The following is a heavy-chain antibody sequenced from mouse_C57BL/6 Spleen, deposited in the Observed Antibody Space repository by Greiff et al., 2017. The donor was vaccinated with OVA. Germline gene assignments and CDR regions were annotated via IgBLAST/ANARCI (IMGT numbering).Heavy chain of an antibody. V-gene: IGHV1-9*01. CDR1: GYTFTSYW. Sequence: QVQLQQPGAELMKPGASVKLSCKASGYTFTSYWIDWVKQRPGHGLEWIGEILPGSGSTNYNEKFKGKATLTADTSSNTAYMQHSSLTTEDSAVYYCAREDGDSTGFAYWGQGTLLTVSA. CDR2: ILPGSGST. D-gene: IGHD2-3*01. J-gene: IGHJ3*01. CDR3: AREDGDSTGFAY.